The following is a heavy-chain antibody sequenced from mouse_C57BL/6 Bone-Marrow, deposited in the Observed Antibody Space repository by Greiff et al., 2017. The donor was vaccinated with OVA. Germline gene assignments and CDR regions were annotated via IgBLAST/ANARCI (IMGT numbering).Heavy chain of an antibody. CDR1: GFTFSDYY. V-gene: IGHV5-12*01. Sequence: EVQVVESGGGLVQPGGSLKLSCAASGFTFSDYYMYWVRQTPEKRLEWVAYISNGGGSTYYPDTVKGRFTISRDNAKNTLYLQMSRLKSEDTAMYYCYCYGSIGFAYWGQGTLVTVSA. CDR2: ISNGGGST. J-gene: IGHJ3*01. CDR3: YCYGSIGFAY. D-gene: IGHD1-1*01.